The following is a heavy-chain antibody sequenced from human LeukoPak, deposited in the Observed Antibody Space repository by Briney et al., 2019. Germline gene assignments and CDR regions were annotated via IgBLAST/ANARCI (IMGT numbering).Heavy chain of an antibody. CDR1: GGSISSGDYY. V-gene: IGHV4-30-4*02. CDR3: ARVGVYSSSWGGGHYFDY. J-gene: IGHJ4*02. D-gene: IGHD6-13*01. Sequence: SETLSLTCTVSGGSISSGDYYWSWIRQPPGKGLEWIGYIYYSGSTYYNPSLKSRVTISVDTSKNQFSLKLSSVTAADTAVYYCARVGVYSSSWGGGHYFDYWGQGTLVTVSS. CDR2: IYYSGST.